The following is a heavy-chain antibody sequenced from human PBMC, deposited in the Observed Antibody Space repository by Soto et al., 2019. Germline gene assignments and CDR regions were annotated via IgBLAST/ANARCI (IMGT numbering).Heavy chain of an antibody. D-gene: IGHD3-10*01. CDR2: IIPTYEAG. J-gene: IGHJ3*01. CDR3: ARYWNAGTLYGAFDL. Sequence: QVQLVQSGAEVRKPGSSVKVSCEASGGSFNNYVISWLRQAPGQGLEWMGGIIPTYEAGNYAQKFRGRLTITADKATNTDYMELNSLRPEDTATYYCARYWNAGTLYGAFDLWGQGTTVVVS. CDR1: GGSFNNYV. V-gene: IGHV1-69*06.